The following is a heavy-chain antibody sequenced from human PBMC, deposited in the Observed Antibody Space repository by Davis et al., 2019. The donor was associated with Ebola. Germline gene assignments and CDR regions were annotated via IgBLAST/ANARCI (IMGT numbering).Heavy chain of an antibody. J-gene: IGHJ4*02. Sequence: SETLSLTCTVSGGSITSSGYSYFWGWIRQPPGKGLECLGTIYYSGGTYYNPSLESRVTMSIDTSKNQVSLKLTSVTAADTALYYCARAVAVSTHIDSWGQGTLVTVPS. CDR3: ARAVAVSTHIDS. D-gene: IGHD5/OR15-5a*01. CDR1: GGSITSSGYSYF. V-gene: IGHV4-39*01. CDR2: IYYSGGT.